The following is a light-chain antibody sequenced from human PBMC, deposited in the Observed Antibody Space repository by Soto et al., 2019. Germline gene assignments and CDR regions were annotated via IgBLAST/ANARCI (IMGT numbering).Light chain of an antibody. Sequence: EIELTQSPGTLSLSPGERATLSCRASQTIITLAWYKQKPGQAPRLLIYGVSRRATGIPDRFSGSGSGTDFTLTINRLEPEDSAVYFCQQYGSSGTFGQGTKVDIK. CDR1: QTIIT. V-gene: IGKV3-20*01. CDR2: GVS. CDR3: QQYGSSGT. J-gene: IGKJ1*01.